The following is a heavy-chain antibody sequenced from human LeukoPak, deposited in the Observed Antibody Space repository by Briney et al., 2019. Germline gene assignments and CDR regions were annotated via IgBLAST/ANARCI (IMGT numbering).Heavy chain of an antibody. CDR2: IRSKGSGGTI. J-gene: IGHJ4*02. D-gene: IGHD3-3*01. CDR3: VKGRTRADS. CDR1: GLGLRNYW. V-gene: IGHV3-49*04. Sequence: GGSLRLSCVGYGLGLRNYWMTWVRQAPGKGLEWVGFIRSKGSGGTIEYAASVKGRFTLSRDDSKSIVSLQMNSLQSEDTAVYYCVKGRTRADSWGQGTLVTVSS.